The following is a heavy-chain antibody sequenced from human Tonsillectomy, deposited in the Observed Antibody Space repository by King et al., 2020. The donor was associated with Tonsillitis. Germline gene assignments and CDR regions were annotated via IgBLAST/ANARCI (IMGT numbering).Heavy chain of an antibody. Sequence: VQLVQSGAEVKKSGESLKISCKGSGYSFTSYWIGWVRQLPGKGLEWMGVIHPTDSDTRYSPSLQGQVTISAGKSISTAYLQWSSLKASDTAMYYCARLDRDKYDSSGYKTSYFYGMDVWGQGTTVTVSS. CDR3: ARLDRDKYDSSGYKTSYFYGMDV. J-gene: IGHJ6*02. CDR2: IHPTDSDT. D-gene: IGHD3-22*01. CDR1: GYSFTSYW. V-gene: IGHV5-51*01.